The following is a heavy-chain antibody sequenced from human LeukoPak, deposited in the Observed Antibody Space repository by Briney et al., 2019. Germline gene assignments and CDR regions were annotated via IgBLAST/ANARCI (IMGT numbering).Heavy chain of an antibody. Sequence: SVKVSCKASGGTFSSYAISWVRQAPGQGLEWMGGIIPIFGTANYAQKFQGRVTITTDESTSTAYMELSSLGSEDTAVYYCARVDTAMVTGVISYYYYMDVWGKGTTVTVSS. CDR3: ARVDTAMVTGVISYYYYMDV. CDR1: GGTFSSYA. J-gene: IGHJ6*03. V-gene: IGHV1-69*05. D-gene: IGHD5-18*01. CDR2: IIPIFGTA.